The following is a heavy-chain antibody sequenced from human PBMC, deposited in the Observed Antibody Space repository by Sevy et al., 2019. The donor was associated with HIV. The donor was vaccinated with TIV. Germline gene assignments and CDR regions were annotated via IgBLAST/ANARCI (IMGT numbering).Heavy chain of an antibody. D-gene: IGHD6-6*01. CDR1: GYTFTSYG. V-gene: IGHV1-18*04. J-gene: IGHJ6*02. Sequence: ASVKVSCKAPGYTFTSYGISWVRQAPGQGLEWMGWISAYNGKTNFAQKLQDKVTMTTDTSTSTAYMELRSLRSDDTAVYYCARDGQVYSSSSGGYYYYGMDVWGQGTTVTVSS. CDR3: ARDGQVYSSSSGGYYYYGMDV. CDR2: ISAYNGKT.